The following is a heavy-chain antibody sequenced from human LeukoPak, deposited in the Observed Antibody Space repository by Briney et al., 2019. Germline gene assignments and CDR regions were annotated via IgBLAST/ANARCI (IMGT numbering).Heavy chain of an antibody. CDR2: ISSSSSYI. D-gene: IGHD6-6*01. CDR3: AAEYSSSFRAFDI. CDR1: GFTSSSYS. Sequence: GGSLRLSCAASGFTSSSYSMNWVRQAPGKGLEWVSSISSSSSYIYYADSVKGRFTISRDNAKNSLYLQMNSLRAEDTAVYYCAAEYSSSFRAFDIWGQGTMVTVSS. V-gene: IGHV3-21*01. J-gene: IGHJ3*02.